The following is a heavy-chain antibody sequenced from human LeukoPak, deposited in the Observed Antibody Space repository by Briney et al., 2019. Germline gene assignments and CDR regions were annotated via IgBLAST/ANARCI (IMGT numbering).Heavy chain of an antibody. CDR2: ISSSGSTI. V-gene: IGHV3-48*03. CDR1: GFTFSSYE. D-gene: IGHD3-22*01. J-gene: IGHJ3*02. Sequence: GGSLRLSCAASGFTFSSYEMNWVRQAPGKGLEWVSYISSSGSTIYYADSVKGRFTISRDNAKNSLYLQMNSLRAEDTAVYYCARDKGSSGYYYVGAFDIWGQGTMVTVSS. CDR3: ARDKGSSGYYYVGAFDI.